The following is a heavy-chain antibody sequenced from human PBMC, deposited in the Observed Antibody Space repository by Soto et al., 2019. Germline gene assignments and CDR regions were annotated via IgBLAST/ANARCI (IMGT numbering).Heavy chain of an antibody. D-gene: IGHD3-22*01. CDR2: IYYSGST. CDR1: GGSISSGDYY. Sequence: SETLSLTCTVSGGSISSGDYYWSWIRQPPGKGLEWIGYIYYSGSTYYNPSLESRVTISVDTSKNQFSLKLSSVTAADTAVYYCARGSYYYDRSGYHPYWAQGTLVTVSS. J-gene: IGHJ4*02. V-gene: IGHV4-30-4*01. CDR3: ARGSYYYDRSGYHPY.